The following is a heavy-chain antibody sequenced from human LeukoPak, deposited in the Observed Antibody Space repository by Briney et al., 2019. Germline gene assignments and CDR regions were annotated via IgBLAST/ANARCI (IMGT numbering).Heavy chain of an antibody. V-gene: IGHV4-39*01. CDR2: IYYSGST. J-gene: IGHJ6*02. CDR1: GGSISNSSCY. CDR3: ATMNNYYGMDV. D-gene: IGHD3-22*01. Sequence: SETLSLTCTVSGGSISNSSCYWGWIRQPPGKGLEWIGSIYYSGSTYYNPSLKSRVTISVDTSKNQFSLKLSSVTAADTAVYYCATMNNYYGMDVWGQGTTVTVSS.